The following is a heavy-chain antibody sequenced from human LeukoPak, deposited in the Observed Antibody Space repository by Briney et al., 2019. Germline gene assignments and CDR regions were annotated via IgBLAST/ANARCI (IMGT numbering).Heavy chain of an antibody. V-gene: IGHV4-39*01. J-gene: IGHJ6*02. CDR1: GGSISSSSYY. CDR3: ARGSGLGLDV. Sequence: SETLSLTCTVSGGSISSSSYYWGWIRQPPGKGLEWIGNLYYTGNTHYKSSLKSRLTISVDTSRNQFSLKLSSITAADTAVYYCARGSGLGLDVWGQGTTVTVSS. CDR2: LYYTGNT. D-gene: IGHD6-25*01.